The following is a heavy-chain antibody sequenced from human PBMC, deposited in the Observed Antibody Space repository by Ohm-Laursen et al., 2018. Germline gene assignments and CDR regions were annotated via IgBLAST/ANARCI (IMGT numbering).Heavy chain of an antibody. CDR3: ARGFSGWWGRIDY. J-gene: IGHJ4*02. Sequence: GTLSLTCIVSGDSISRYYWRWIRQSAGEGLDWIGRMYTSGSSNYNPSIKSRVYMSGETSKNQFSLKLSSVTAADTAVYYCARGFSGWWGRIDYWGQGILVTVSS. D-gene: IGHD6-19*01. CDR2: MYTSGSS. CDR1: GDSISRYY. V-gene: IGHV4-4*07.